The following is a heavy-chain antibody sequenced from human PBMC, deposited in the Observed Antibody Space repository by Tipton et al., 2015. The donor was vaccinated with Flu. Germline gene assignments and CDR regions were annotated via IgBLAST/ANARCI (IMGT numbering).Heavy chain of an antibody. CDR1: GYFISSGYY. Sequence: TLSLTCTVSGYFISSGYYWGWIRQSPGTGLQWIATIIQSGNAYYNPSLRSRVTISVDTTKNLFSLNLSSVTATDTAVYYCARASNSGREYTFDIWGRGTVVTVSS. J-gene: IGHJ3*02. V-gene: IGHV4-38-2*02. CDR2: IIQSGNA. D-gene: IGHD1-26*01. CDR3: ARASNSGREYTFDI.